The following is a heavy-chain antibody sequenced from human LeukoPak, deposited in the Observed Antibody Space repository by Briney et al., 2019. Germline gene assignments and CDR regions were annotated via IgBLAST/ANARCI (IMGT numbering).Heavy chain of an antibody. J-gene: IGHJ4*02. CDR2: IYHSGST. CDR3: ARYRRMNSYGHLFRYFDY. V-gene: IGHV4-38-2*02. Sequence: PSETLSLTCTVSGYSISSGYYWGWIRQPPGKGLEWIGSIYHSGSTYYNPSLKSRVTISVDTSKNQFSLKLSSVTAADTAVYYCARYRRMNSYGHLFRYFDYWGQGTLVTVSS. D-gene: IGHD5-18*01. CDR1: GYSISSGYY.